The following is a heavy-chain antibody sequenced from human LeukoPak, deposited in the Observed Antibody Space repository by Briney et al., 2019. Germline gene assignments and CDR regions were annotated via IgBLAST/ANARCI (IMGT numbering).Heavy chain of an antibody. CDR3: ARAPTYYYGSGSYYNDAFDI. V-gene: IGHV4-38-2*02. D-gene: IGHD3-10*01. J-gene: IGHJ3*02. CDR1: GYSISSGYY. Sequence: SETLSLTCTVSGYSISSGYYWGWIRQPPGKGLEWIGSIYHSGSTYYNPSLKSRVTISVDTSKNQFSLKLSSVTAADTAVYYCARAPTYYYGSGSYYNDAFDIWGQGTMVTVSS. CDR2: IYHSGST.